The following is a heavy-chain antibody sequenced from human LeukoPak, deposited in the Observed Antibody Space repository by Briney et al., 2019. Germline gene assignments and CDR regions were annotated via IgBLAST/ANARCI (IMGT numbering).Heavy chain of an antibody. J-gene: IGHJ4*02. CDR2: INHSGST. CDR1: GGSFSGYY. V-gene: IGHV4-34*01. Sequence: KPSETLSLTCAVYGGSFSGYYWSWIRQPPGKGLEWIGEINHSGSTNYNPSLKSRVTISVDTSKNQFSLKLSSVTAADTAVYYCAREASDYWGQGTLVTVSS. CDR3: AREASDY.